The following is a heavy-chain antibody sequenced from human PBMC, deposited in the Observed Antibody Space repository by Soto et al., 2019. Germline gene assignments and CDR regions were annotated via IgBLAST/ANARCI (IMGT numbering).Heavy chain of an antibody. Sequence: QITLKESGPTLVKPTQTLTLTCTFSGFSLSTSGVGVGWIRQPPGKALEWLALIYWDDDKRYSPSLKSRVTTPKDTSKNQVALTMTNMDPVDTATYYCAHRKQWLGYFDYWGQGTQVTVSS. J-gene: IGHJ4*02. CDR3: AHRKQWLGYFDY. CDR1: GFSLSTSGVG. D-gene: IGHD6-19*01. V-gene: IGHV2-5*02. CDR2: IYWDDDK.